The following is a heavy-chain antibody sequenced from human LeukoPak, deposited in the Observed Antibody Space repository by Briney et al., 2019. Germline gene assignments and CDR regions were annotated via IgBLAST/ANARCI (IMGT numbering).Heavy chain of an antibody. D-gene: IGHD2-21*02. CDR2: ISDTSAM. CDR3: ARDCRPYCASSSYYHMDV. CDR1: GFSFSLYS. V-gene: IGHV3-48*01. J-gene: IGHJ6*02. Sequence: GGSLRLSCVASGFSFSLYSMKWVRQAPGKGLEWVSYISDTSAMYYADSVRGRFTISRDDAMNSLYLQMNSLRAEDTAVYYCARDCRPYCASSSYYHMDVWGQGTTVTVSS.